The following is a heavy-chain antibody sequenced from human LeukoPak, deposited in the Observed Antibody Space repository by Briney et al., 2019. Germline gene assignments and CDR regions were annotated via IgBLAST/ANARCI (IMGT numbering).Heavy chain of an antibody. CDR1: GFTFSWFG. V-gene: IGHV3-30*19. CDR3: ARGIRGYYDSSGYLFDY. Sequence: GGSLRLSCAASGFTFSWFGMHWVRQAPGKGLEWVAVISYDGSNKYYADSVKGRFTISRDNSKNTLYLQMNSLRAEDTAVYYCARGIRGYYDSSGYLFDYWGQGTLVTVSS. D-gene: IGHD3-22*01. CDR2: ISYDGSNK. J-gene: IGHJ4*02.